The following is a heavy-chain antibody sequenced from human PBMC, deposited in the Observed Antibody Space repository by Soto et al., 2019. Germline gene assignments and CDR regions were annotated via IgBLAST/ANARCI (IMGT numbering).Heavy chain of an antibody. V-gene: IGHV2-5*02. D-gene: IGHD6-19*01. Sequence: QITLKESGPTLVKPTQTLTLTCTFSGFSLSTSGVGVGWIRQPPGKALEWLALIYWDDDKRYSPSLKSRLTIPNDTSKNQVVLTMTNMDPVDTATYYCAHDDSGWYYFDYWGQGTLVTVSS. CDR2: IYWDDDK. J-gene: IGHJ4*02. CDR1: GFSLSTSGVG. CDR3: AHDDSGWYYFDY.